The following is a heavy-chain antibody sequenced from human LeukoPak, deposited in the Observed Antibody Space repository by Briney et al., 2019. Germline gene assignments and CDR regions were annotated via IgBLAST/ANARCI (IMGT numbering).Heavy chain of an antibody. D-gene: IGHD4-23*01. J-gene: IGHJ4*02. Sequence: GGSLRLSCAASGFTFSSYAMHWVRQAPGKGLEWVAVISYDGSNKYYADSVKGRFTISRDNSKNTLYLQMNSLRAEDTAVYYCAKGRSTTVVTPEFDYWGQGTLVTVSS. CDR1: GFTFSSYA. CDR3: AKGRSTTVVTPEFDY. V-gene: IGHV3-30-3*01. CDR2: ISYDGSNK.